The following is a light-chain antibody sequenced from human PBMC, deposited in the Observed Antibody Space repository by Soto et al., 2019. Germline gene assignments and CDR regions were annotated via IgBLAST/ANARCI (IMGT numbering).Light chain of an antibody. Sequence: QSVLTQPPSVSGAPGQRVTISCTGSGSNIGAGYDVHWYQQLPGTAPKLLIFANINRPSGVPDRFSGFKSGTSASLAITGLRAEDEADYYCQSYDSSPSGYVFGTGTKLTVL. CDR3: QSYDSSPSGYV. CDR1: GSNIGAGYD. CDR2: ANI. J-gene: IGLJ1*01. V-gene: IGLV1-40*01.